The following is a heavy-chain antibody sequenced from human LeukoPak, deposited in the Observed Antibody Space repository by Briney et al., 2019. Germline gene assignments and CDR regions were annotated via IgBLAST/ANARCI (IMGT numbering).Heavy chain of an antibody. CDR1: GGSISSGGYS. Sequence: SETLSLTCAVSGGSISSGGYSWSWIRQPPGEGLEWIGYIYHSGSTYYNPSLKSRVTISVDRSKNQFSLKLSSVTAADTAVYYCARTNGWFDPWGQGTLVTVSS. J-gene: IGHJ5*02. D-gene: IGHD2-8*01. V-gene: IGHV4-30-2*01. CDR2: IYHSGST. CDR3: ARTNGWFDP.